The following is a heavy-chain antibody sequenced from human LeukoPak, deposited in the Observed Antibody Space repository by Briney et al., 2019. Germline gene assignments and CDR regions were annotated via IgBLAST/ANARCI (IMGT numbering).Heavy chain of an antibody. CDR3: ARLTTVVTADY. D-gene: IGHD4-23*01. V-gene: IGHV4-30-4*01. Sequence: SETLSLTCTVSGGSISSGDYYWRWIRQPPGTGLEWIGYIYYSGSTYYNPSLKSRVTISVDTSKNQFSLKLSSVTAADTAVYYCARLTTVVTADYWGQGTLVTVSS. CDR2: IYYSGST. J-gene: IGHJ4*02. CDR1: GGSISSGDYY.